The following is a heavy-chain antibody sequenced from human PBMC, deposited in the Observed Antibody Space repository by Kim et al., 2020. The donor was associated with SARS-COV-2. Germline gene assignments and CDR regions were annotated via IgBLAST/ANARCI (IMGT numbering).Heavy chain of an antibody. Sequence: SETLSLTCAVYGGSFSGYYWSWIRQPPGKGLEWIGEINHSGSTNYNPSLKSRVTISVDTSKNQFSLKLSSVTAADTAVYYCARDRVGVFSGLEDWGQGTLVTVSS. CDR3: ARDRVGVFSGLED. V-gene: IGHV4-34*01. CDR2: INHSGST. D-gene: IGHD1-26*01. J-gene: IGHJ4*02. CDR1: GGSFSGYY.